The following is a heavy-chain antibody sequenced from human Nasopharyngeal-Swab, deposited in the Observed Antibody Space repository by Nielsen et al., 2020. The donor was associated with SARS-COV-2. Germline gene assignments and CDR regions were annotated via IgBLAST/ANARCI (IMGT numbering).Heavy chain of an antibody. CDR1: GFTFGDYA. CDR2: IRSKAYGGTT. V-gene: IGHV3-49*04. CDR3: IRSGSYNYYYYMDV. Sequence: GGSLRLSCTASGFTFGDYAMSWVRQAPGKGLEWVGFIRSKAYGGTTEYAASVKGRFTISRDDSKSIAYLQMNSLKTEDTAVYYCIRSGSYNYYYYMDVWGKGTTVTVSS. J-gene: IGHJ6*03. D-gene: IGHD1-26*01.